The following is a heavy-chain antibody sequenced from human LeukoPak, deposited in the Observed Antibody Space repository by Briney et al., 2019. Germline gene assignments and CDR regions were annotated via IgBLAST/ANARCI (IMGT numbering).Heavy chain of an antibody. Sequence: ASVKVYCKASVYTVTRYYMHSVRQAPGQGLEWMGWINPNSGGTNYAQKFQGRVTMTRDTSISTAYMELSRLRSDDTAVYYCARVIVGATHDYWGQGTLVTVSS. CDR2: INPNSGGT. CDR1: VYTVTRYY. J-gene: IGHJ4*02. D-gene: IGHD1-26*01. V-gene: IGHV1-2*02. CDR3: ARVIVGATHDY.